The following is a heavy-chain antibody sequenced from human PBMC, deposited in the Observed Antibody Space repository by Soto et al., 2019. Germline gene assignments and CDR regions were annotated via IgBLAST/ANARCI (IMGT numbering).Heavy chain of an antibody. D-gene: IGHD5-18*01. CDR1: GGSFSGYY. CDR3: ARGRRGYSYGYDYYYGMDV. Sequence: PSETLSLTCAVYGGSFSGYYWSWIRQPPGKGLEWIGEINHSGSTNYNPSPKSRVTISVDTSKNQFSLKLSSVTAADTAVYYCARGRRGYSYGYDYYYGMDVWGQGTTVTVSS. J-gene: IGHJ6*02. CDR2: INHSGST. V-gene: IGHV4-34*01.